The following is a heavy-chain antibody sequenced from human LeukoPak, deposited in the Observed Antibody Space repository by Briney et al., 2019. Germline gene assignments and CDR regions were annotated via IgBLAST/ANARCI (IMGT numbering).Heavy chain of an antibody. CDR1: GFTVSSNH. CDR2: IYSGGGI. CDR3: ARDVGSSSDY. Sequence: GGSLRLSCVTSGFTVSSNHMSWVRQASGKGLEWVALIYSGGGIYYADSVRGRFTTSRDNSKNTVSLQMNSLRTEDTAVYYCARDVGSSSDYWGQGTLVTVSS. V-gene: IGHV3-66*02. D-gene: IGHD6-6*01. J-gene: IGHJ4*02.